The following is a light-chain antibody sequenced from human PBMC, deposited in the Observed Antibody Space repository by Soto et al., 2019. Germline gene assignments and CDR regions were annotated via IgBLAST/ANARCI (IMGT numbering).Light chain of an antibody. J-gene: IGLJ1*01. CDR3: SSYAGNSRYV. CDR2: EVS. Sequence: QSELTQPPSASGSPGQSVTISCTGTSSDVGRYNYISWYQQRPGKAPKLIIYEVSKRPSGVPDRLSGFKYGNTASLTVSGLQAEDEADYYCSSYAGNSRYVFGTGTKVTVL. CDR1: SSDVGRYNY. V-gene: IGLV2-8*01.